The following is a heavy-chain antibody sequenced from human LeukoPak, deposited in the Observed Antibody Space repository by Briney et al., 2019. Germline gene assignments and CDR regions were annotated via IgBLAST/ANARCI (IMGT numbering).Heavy chain of an antibody. CDR2: IYYSGST. Sequence: PSETLSLTCTVSGGSLSSYYWSWIRQPAGKGLEWIGYIYYSGSTNYNPSLKSRVTISVDTSKNQFSLKLSSVTAADTAVYYCAKTAIVGATPYFQHWGQGILVTVSS. J-gene: IGHJ1*01. V-gene: IGHV4-59*01. CDR1: GGSLSSYY. D-gene: IGHD1-26*01. CDR3: AKTAIVGATPYFQH.